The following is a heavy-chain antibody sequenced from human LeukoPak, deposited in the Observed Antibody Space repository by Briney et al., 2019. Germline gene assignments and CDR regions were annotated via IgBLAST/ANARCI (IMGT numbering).Heavy chain of an antibody. D-gene: IGHD4-17*01. Sequence: ASVKVSCKASGYTFTSYGISWVRQAPGQGPEWMGWISAYNGNTNYAQKLQGRVTMTTDTSTSTAYMELRSLRSDDTAVYYCARERGRTTVTTRVDYWGQGTLVTVSS. J-gene: IGHJ4*02. V-gene: IGHV1-18*01. CDR2: ISAYNGNT. CDR1: GYTFTSYG. CDR3: ARERGRTTVTTRVDY.